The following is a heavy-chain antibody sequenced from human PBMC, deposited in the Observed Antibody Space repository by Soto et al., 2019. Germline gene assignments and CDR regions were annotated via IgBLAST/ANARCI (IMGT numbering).Heavy chain of an antibody. D-gene: IGHD3-10*01. CDR2: IYYSGST. CDR3: ARSGFGELSPNGGPYDAFDI. Sequence: SETLSLTCTVSGGSISSYYWSWIRQPPGKGLEWIGYIYYSGSTNYNPSLKSRVTISVDTSKNQFSLKLSSVTAADPAVYYCARSGFGELSPNGGPYDAFDIWGQGTMVTVSS. CDR1: GGSISSYY. J-gene: IGHJ3*02. V-gene: IGHV4-59*08.